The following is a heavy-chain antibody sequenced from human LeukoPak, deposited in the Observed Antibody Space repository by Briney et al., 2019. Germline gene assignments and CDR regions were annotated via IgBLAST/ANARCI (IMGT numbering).Heavy chain of an antibody. CDR2: IYYSGST. Sequence: SETPSLTCTVSGGSISSYYWSWIRQPPGKGLEWIGYIYYSGSTNYNPSLKSRVTISVDMSKNQFSLKLSSVTAADTAVYYCARAGYYYDSSGYLFDYWGQGTLVTVSS. V-gene: IGHV4-59*01. D-gene: IGHD3-22*01. CDR3: ARAGYYYDSSGYLFDY. CDR1: GGSISSYY. J-gene: IGHJ4*02.